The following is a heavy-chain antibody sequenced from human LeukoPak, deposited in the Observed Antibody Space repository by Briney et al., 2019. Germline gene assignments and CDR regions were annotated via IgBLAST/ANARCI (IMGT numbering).Heavy chain of an antibody. V-gene: IGHV4-34*01. CDR1: GGSFSDYY. CDR2: INHSGST. Sequence: KPSETLSLTCAVYGGSFSDYYWSWMRQPPGKGLEWIGEINHSGSTNYNPSLKSRVTISVDTSKNQFSLKLSSVTAADTAVYYCAHSSGYQQHWGQGTLVTVSS. D-gene: IGHD3-22*01. J-gene: IGHJ1*01. CDR3: AHSSGYQQH.